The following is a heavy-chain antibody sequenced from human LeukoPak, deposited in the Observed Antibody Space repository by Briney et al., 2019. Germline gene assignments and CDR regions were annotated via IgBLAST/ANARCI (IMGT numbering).Heavy chain of an antibody. CDR2: IYYSGST. CDR3: ARHITITMVRGVKRRGFDY. CDR1: GGSISSSSYY. D-gene: IGHD3-10*01. J-gene: IGHJ4*02. V-gene: IGHV4-39*01. Sequence: PSETLSLTCTVSGGSISSSSYYWGWIRQPPGKGLEWIGTIYYSGSTYYNPSLKSRVTISVDTSKNQFSLKLRSVTAADTAVYYCARHITITMVRGVKRRGFDYWGQGTLVTVSS.